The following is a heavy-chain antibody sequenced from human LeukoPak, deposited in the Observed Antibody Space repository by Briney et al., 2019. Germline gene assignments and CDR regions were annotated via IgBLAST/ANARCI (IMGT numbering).Heavy chain of an antibody. J-gene: IGHJ4*02. CDR1: GFTFSSYG. D-gene: IGHD2-2*01. V-gene: IGHV3-30*02. CDR2: IRYDGSNK. CDR3: AKDTVVVVPAARLDY. Sequence: SGGSLRLSCAASGFTFSSYGMHWVRQAPGKGLEWVAFIRYDGSNKYYADSVKDRFTISRDNSKNTLYLQMNSLRAEDTAVYYCAKDTVVVVPAARLDYWGQGTLVTVSS.